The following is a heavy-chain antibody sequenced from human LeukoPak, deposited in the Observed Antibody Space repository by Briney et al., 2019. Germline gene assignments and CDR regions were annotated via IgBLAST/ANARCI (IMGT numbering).Heavy chain of an antibody. D-gene: IGHD6-13*01. CDR1: GGSFSGYY. CDR3: ARGHSAGHRSFDY. CDR2: INHSGST. V-gene: IGHV4-34*01. Sequence: PSETLSLTCAVYGGSFSGYYWSWIRQPPGKGLEWIGEINHSGSTNYNPSLKSRVTISVDTSKNQFSLKLSSVTAADAAVYYCARGHSAGHRSFDYWGQGTLVTVSS. J-gene: IGHJ4*02.